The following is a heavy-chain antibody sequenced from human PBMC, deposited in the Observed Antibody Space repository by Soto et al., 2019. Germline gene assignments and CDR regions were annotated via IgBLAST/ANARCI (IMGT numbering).Heavy chain of an antibody. CDR3: ARDLRPTSYYFWSGYSWVIGGMDV. CDR2: ISYDGSNK. D-gene: IGHD3-3*01. V-gene: IGHV3-30-3*01. Sequence: PGGSLRLSCAASGFTFSSYAMHWVRQAPGKGLEWVAVISYDGSNKYYADSVKGRFTISRDNSKNTLYLQMNSLRAEDTAVYYCARDLRPTSYYFWSGYSWVIGGMDVWGQGTTVTVSS. J-gene: IGHJ6*02. CDR1: GFTFSSYA.